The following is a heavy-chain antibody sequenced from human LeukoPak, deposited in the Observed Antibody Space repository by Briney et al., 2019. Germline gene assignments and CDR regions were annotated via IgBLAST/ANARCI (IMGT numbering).Heavy chain of an antibody. CDR2: ISTYNGNT. CDR1: GYTFTSYG. J-gene: IGHJ4*02. D-gene: IGHD2/OR15-2a*01. Sequence: GASVKVSCTASGYTFTSYGISWVRQAPGQGLEWMGWISTYNGNTNYAQKSQGRVTMTTATSRSTVYMELRSLGSDDTAVYYCARETSVIGLDYWGQGNLVTVSS. V-gene: IGHV1-18*01. CDR3: ARETSVIGLDY.